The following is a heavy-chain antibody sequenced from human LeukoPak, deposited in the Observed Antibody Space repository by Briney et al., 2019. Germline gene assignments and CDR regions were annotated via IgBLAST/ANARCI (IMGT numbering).Heavy chain of an antibody. CDR2: IKQDGSDK. V-gene: IGHV3-7*01. D-gene: IGHD5-12*01. CDR3: ARASYAGYQF. CDR1: GFTFRDYW. Sequence: GGSLRLSCAASGFTFRDYWMTWVRQAPGKGLEWVANIKQDGSDKYYVDSVKGRFTTSRDNDKNTLYLQMDRLTPDDTGVYFCARASYAGYQFWGQGALVTVSA. J-gene: IGHJ4*02.